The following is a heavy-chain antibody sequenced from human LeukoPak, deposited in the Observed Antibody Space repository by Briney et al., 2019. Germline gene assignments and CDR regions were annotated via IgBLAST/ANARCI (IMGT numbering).Heavy chain of an antibody. CDR2: ISNDGSNK. CDR1: GFTFSSFA. Sequence: GRPLRLSCAASGFTFSSFAMHWVRQAPGKGLEWVAFISNDGSNKYYADSVKGRFTISRDNSKNTLYLQIHSLRAEDTALYYCAKSPNFLMTRGDITPYKHLHYWGRGTLVTVSS. J-gene: IGHJ4*02. CDR3: AKSPNFLMTRGDITPYKHLHY. D-gene: IGHD3-10*01. V-gene: IGHV3-30*18.